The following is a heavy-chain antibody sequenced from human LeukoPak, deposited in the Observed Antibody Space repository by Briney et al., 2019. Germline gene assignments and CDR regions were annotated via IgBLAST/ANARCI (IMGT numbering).Heavy chain of an antibody. Sequence: GGSLRLSCAACGFTFSSYAMSWVRQAPGKGLEWVSAISGSGGSTYYADSVKGRFTISRDNSKNTLYLQMNSLRAEDTAVYYCAKGGTGLRISSYFDYWGQGTLVTVSS. CDR1: GFTFSSYA. CDR2: ISGSGGST. CDR3: AKGGTGLRISSYFDY. D-gene: IGHD4-17*01. J-gene: IGHJ4*02. V-gene: IGHV3-23*01.